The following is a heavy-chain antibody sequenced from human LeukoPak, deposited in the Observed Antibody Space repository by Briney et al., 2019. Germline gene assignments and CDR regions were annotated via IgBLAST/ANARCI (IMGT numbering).Heavy chain of an antibody. D-gene: IGHD2-2*01. Sequence: GGSLRLSCAASGFTFSSYAMHWVRQAPGKGLEWVAVISYDGSNKYYADSVKGRFTISRDNSKNTLYLQMNSLRAEDTAVYYCSRYCSSTSCLFDYWGQGTLVTVSS. J-gene: IGHJ4*02. CDR3: SRYCSSTSCLFDY. CDR2: ISYDGSNK. V-gene: IGHV3-30-3*01. CDR1: GFTFSSYA.